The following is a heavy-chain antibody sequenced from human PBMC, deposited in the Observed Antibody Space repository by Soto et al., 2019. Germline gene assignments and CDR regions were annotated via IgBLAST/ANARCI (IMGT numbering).Heavy chain of an antibody. Sequence: GASVKVSCKASGYTCTSYYMHWVRQAPGQGLEWMGIINPSGGSTSYAQKFQGRVTMTRDTSTSTVYMELSSLRSEDTAVYYCARDLKMGIAAPDAFDIWGQGTMVTVS. CDR2: INPSGGST. D-gene: IGHD6-13*01. CDR1: GYTCTSYY. V-gene: IGHV1-46*01. CDR3: ARDLKMGIAAPDAFDI. J-gene: IGHJ3*02.